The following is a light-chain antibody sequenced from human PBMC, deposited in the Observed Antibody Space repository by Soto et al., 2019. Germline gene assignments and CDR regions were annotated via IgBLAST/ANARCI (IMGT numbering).Light chain of an antibody. CDR1: SSDVGSHNL. J-gene: IGLJ1*01. CDR3: CSFAGSGTYV. CDR2: EVN. V-gene: IGLV2-23*02. Sequence: QSALTQPASVSGSPGQSITISCTGTSSDVGSHNLVSWYQQHPGKAPKLIIYEVNKRPSGVSNRFSGSKSGNTASLTIFGLQTEDEADYYCCSFAGSGTYVFGTGTKLTGL.